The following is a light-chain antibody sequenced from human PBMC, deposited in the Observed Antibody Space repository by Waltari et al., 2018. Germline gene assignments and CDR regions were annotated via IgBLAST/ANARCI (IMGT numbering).Light chain of an antibody. Sequence: DIQMTQSPSSLSAFVGDRVTITCRASQSIGTSLNWYQQKPGKAPKFLIYAASTLQSGVPSRFSGSGSGTDFTLTISSLQPEDFATYYCLHNYISPPTFGQGTKVEIK. CDR2: AAS. CDR3: LHNYISPPT. CDR1: QSIGTS. V-gene: IGKV1-39*01. J-gene: IGKJ1*01.